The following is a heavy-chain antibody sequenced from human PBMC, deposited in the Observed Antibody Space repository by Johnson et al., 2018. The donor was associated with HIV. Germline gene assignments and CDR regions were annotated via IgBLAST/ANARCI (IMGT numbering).Heavy chain of an antibody. V-gene: IGHV3-74*02. D-gene: IGHD3-22*01. Sequence: VQLVESGGGLLQPGESLRLSCEASGFTFSSYWMHWFRQAPGNGLVWVSHTNSDGNSTSYADSVKGRFTISRDNARKSLYLQMSSLRAEDTAFYYCARGTNYYDSSAYHVGNAFDFWGRATRVTVSS. CDR3: ARGTNYYDSSAYHVGNAFDF. CDR1: GFTFSSYW. J-gene: IGHJ3*01. CDR2: TNSDGNST.